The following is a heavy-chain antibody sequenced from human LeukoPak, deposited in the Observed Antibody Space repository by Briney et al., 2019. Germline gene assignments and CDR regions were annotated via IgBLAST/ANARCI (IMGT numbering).Heavy chain of an antibody. D-gene: IGHD5-12*01. CDR1: GYTFTVYY. CDR3: ARVIEYSGYDFRFDY. Sequence: ASVTVSCMASGYTFTVYYMHWVRQAPGQRLEWMGWVNPNSGGTNYAQKFQGRVTMTRDASISTAYMELSRLRSDDTAVYYCARVIEYSGYDFRFDYCGEGTLVTVSS. J-gene: IGHJ4*02. CDR2: VNPNSGGT. V-gene: IGHV1-2*02.